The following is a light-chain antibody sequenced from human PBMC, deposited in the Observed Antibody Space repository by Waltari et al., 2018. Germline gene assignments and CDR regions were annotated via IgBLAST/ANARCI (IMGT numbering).Light chain of an antibody. CDR1: SLRTSY. Sequence: SSELTQDPAVSVALGQTVRFTCQGDSLRTSYASWYQLKPGQAPVLVIYGKAKRPSGLPDRISGYSSGTTSSLTITGAQAEDEADYYCSSRNGRANQVVFAGGTKVTVL. CDR3: SSRNGRANQVV. J-gene: IGLJ3*02. V-gene: IGLV3-19*01. CDR2: GKA.